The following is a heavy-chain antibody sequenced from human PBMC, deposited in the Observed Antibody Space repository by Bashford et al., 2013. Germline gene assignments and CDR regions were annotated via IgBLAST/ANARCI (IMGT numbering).Heavy chain of an antibody. Sequence: GGSLRLSCVASGFTLTAYSMNWVRQTPGKGLEWVSSISPSTSYISYADSVKGRFTISRDDATNTLYLQMNSLRVDDTAVYFCARDITGTQSLTPFNLWGQGTMVTVSS. D-gene: IGHD1-7*01. V-gene: IGHV3-21*06. J-gene: IGHJ3*01. CDR1: GFTLTAYS. CDR3: ARDITGTQSLTPFNL. CDR2: ISPSTSYI.